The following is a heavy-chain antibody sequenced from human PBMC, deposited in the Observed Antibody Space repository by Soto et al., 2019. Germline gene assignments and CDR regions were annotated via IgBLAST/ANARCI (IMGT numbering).Heavy chain of an antibody. Sequence: GSLRLSCAASGFTFSSYGMHWVRQAPGKGLEWVAVIWYDGSNKYYADSVKGRFTISRDNSKNTLYLQMNSLRAEDTAVYYCARDIVVVVAATSAGMDVWGQGTTVTVSS. V-gene: IGHV3-33*01. J-gene: IGHJ6*02. CDR3: ARDIVVVVAATSAGMDV. D-gene: IGHD2-15*01. CDR1: GFTFSSYG. CDR2: IWYDGSNK.